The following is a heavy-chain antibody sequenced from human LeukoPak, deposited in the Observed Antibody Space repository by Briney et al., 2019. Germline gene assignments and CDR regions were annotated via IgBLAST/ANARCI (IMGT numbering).Heavy chain of an antibody. D-gene: IGHD1-26*01. V-gene: IGHV4-38-2*02. J-gene: IGHJ4*02. CDR2: IYHSGST. CDR1: GYSISSGYY. Sequence: PSETLSLTCTVSGYSISSGYYWGWIRQPPAKGLEWIGSIYHSGSTSYNPSLKSRVTISIDTSRNQFSLKLSSVTAADTAVYYCARGRHSGSYNWGQGTLVTVSS. CDR3: ARGRHSGSYN.